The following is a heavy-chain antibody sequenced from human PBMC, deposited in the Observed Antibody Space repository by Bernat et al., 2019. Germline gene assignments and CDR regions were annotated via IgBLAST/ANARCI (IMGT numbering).Heavy chain of an antibody. Sequence: QVQLQESGPRLVKPSETLSLTCAVSGYSISSGYYWGWIRQPPGKGLEWIGSIYHSGRTYYTPSLKSRVTISVDTSKNQFSLKLSSVTAADTAVYYCARDYYDILTGYSFDYWGQGTLVTVSS. CDR1: GYSISSGYY. CDR3: ARDYYDILTGYSFDY. CDR2: IYHSGRT. V-gene: IGHV4-38-2*02. D-gene: IGHD3-9*01. J-gene: IGHJ4*02.